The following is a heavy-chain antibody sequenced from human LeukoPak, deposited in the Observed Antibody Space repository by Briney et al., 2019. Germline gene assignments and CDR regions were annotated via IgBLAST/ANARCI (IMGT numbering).Heavy chain of an antibody. CDR1: GFTFSSYW. CDR2: IKQDGSEK. V-gene: IGHV3-7*01. Sequence: PGGSLRLSCAASGFTFSSYWMSWVRQASGKGLEWVANIKQDGSEKYYVDSVKGRFTISRDNAKNSLYLQMNSLRAEDTAVYYCARVYSSGWGTDAFDIWGQGTMVTVSS. D-gene: IGHD6-19*01. CDR3: ARVYSSGWGTDAFDI. J-gene: IGHJ3*02.